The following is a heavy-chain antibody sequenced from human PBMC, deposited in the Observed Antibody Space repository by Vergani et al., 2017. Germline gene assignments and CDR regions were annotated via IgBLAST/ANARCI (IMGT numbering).Heavy chain of an antibody. CDR3: GRGSDNYN. V-gene: IGHV3-23*01. J-gene: IGHJ4*02. Sequence: EVQLLQSEGAVVQPGGSLRLSCVASGFTFSSHARSWVRQGHGRGLEWVSSIKNTGDSTHYADSVECRFTISRDKSRNTRSLQLSSRRVEDTAVYYCGRGSDNYNGGRGTRVTVSS. CDR1: GFTFSSHA. D-gene: IGHD5-24*01. CDR2: IKNTGDST.